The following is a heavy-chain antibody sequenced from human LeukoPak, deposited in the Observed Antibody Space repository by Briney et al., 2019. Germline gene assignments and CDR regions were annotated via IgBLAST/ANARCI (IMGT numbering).Heavy chain of an antibody. CDR1: GGSISSYY. V-gene: IGHV4-59*08. D-gene: IGHD5-24*01. J-gene: IGHJ6*02. CDR2: IYYSGST. Sequence: KTSETLSLTCTVSGGSISSYYWSWIRQPPGKGLEWIGYIYYSGSTNYNPSLKSRVTISVDTSKNQFSLKLSSATAADTAVYYCARLRLHYYYYGMDVWGQGTTVTVSS. CDR3: ARLRLHYYYYGMDV.